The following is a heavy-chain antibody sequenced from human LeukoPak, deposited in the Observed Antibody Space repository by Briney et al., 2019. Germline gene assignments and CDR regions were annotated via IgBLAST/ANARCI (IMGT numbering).Heavy chain of an antibody. Sequence: GGSLRLSCAASGFTFSSYAMSWVRQAPGKGLEWVSAISGSGGSTYYADSVKGRFTISRDNSKNTLYLQMNSLRAEDTAVYYCAKDYGSGSRLYYYYGMDVWGQGTTVIVSS. J-gene: IGHJ6*02. V-gene: IGHV3-23*01. CDR2: ISGSGGST. CDR1: GFTFSSYA. D-gene: IGHD3-10*01. CDR3: AKDYGSGSRLYYYYGMDV.